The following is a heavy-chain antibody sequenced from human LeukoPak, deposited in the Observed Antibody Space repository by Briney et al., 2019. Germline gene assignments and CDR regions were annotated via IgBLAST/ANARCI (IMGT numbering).Heavy chain of an antibody. CDR1: GFTFSNYA. CDR2: FSGSGGRT. CDR3: AKENTLIAVAGTVDY. D-gene: IGHD6-19*01. V-gene: IGHV3-23*01. Sequence: GGSLRLSCAASGFTFSNYAMSWVRQAPGKGLECISGFSGSGGRTFYADSVKGRFTISRDNSKNTLYLQMNSLRAEDTAVYYCAKENTLIAVAGTVDYWGQGTLVTVSS. J-gene: IGHJ4*02.